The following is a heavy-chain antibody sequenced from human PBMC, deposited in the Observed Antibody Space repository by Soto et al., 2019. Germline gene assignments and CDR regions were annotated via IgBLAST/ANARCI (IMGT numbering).Heavy chain of an antibody. D-gene: IGHD3-3*01. CDR2: FHSSGNT. V-gene: IGHV4-61*01. CDR1: GGPVNSGYYY. J-gene: IGHJ6*04. CDR3: ARGHFPRFLDV. Sequence: SETLSLTCTVSGGPVNSGYYYWTRMRQSPGKGLEWVGYFHSSGNTNYNPSLKSRVSISVDTSKNQISLQLSSVTAADTGFYYCARGHFPRFLDVWGKGNRVTVSS.